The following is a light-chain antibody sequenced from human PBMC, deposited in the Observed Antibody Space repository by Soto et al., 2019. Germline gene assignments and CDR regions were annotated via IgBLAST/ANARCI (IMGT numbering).Light chain of an antibody. J-gene: IGKJ5*01. CDR2: GAS. CDR3: MQSTQLPPT. Sequence: DVVMTQTPLSLSVAPGQPACISCKSSHSLLHITGETFLFWYQQKAGQAPRLLIYGASTRASGVSDRFSGSGSGTGFTLEISRVETDDVGIYYCMQSTQLPPTFGQGTRLEIK. V-gene: IGKV2D-29*01. CDR1: HSLLHITGETF.